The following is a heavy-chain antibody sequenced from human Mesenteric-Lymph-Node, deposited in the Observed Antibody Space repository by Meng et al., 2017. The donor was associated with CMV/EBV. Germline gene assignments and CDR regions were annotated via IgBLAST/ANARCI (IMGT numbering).Heavy chain of an antibody. J-gene: IGHJ4*02. D-gene: IGHD5-12*01. CDR2: IYYSGST. CDR3: ARDSSGYATFDY. V-gene: IGHV4-31*03. CDR1: GGSISSCGCY. Sequence: CTVSGGSISSCGCYWSWIRQHPGKGLEWIGYIYYSGSTYYNPSLKSRVTISVDTSKNQFSLILSSVTAADTAVYYCARDSSGYATFDYWGQGSLVTVSS.